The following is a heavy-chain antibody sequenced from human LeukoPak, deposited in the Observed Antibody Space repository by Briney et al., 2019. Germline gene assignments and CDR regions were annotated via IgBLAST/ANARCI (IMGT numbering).Heavy chain of an antibody. CDR1: GFTFPSYW. CDR3: ARGGSPPEALGDTFDI. Sequence: GGSLRLSCAASGFTFPSYWMHWVRQAPGKGLVRVSRINTDGSGTTYADSVKGRFTISRDNAKNTLSLQMNSLRAEDTAVYYCARGGSPPEALGDTFDIWGQGTMVTVSS. V-gene: IGHV3-74*03. J-gene: IGHJ3*02. CDR2: INTDGSGT. D-gene: IGHD1-26*01.